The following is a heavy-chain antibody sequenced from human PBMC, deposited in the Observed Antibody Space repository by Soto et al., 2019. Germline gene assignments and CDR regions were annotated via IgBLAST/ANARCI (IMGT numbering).Heavy chain of an antibody. V-gene: IGHV4-38-2*01. J-gene: IGHJ4*02. CDR3: ARARIAAAVPYYFDY. CDR2: IYHSGST. CDR1: GDSIRSDYY. Sequence: PSETLSLTCGVPGDSIRSDYYWGWIRQPPGKGLEWIGCIYHSGSTYYNPSLKTRVTVSVDTPKEQFSLKLSSVTAADTAVYYCARARIAAAVPYYFDYWGQGTLVTVSS. D-gene: IGHD6-13*01.